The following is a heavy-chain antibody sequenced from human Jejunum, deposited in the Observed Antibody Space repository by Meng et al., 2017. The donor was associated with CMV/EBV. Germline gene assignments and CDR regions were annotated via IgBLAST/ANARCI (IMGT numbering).Heavy chain of an antibody. V-gene: IGHV4-61*08. Sequence: LTSTVAGDSVTNRGNFWSWIRQSPGKGLEWIGYISYSATTQYNPSFRSRVSILVDASNSQFSLKLTSVTVADTAIYFCARGYSDFDYWGQGTLVTVSS. D-gene: IGHD5-18*01. CDR1: GDSVTNRGNF. CDR3: ARGYSDFDY. J-gene: IGHJ4*02. CDR2: ISYSATT.